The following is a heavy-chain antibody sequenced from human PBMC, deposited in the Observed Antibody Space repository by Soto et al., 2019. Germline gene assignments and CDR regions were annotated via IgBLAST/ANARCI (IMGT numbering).Heavy chain of an antibody. Sequence: LRISLAGSGMTFNDHHIDWVPPAPGKGLEWVGRTRNKANSYTTEYAASVKGRFTISRDDSKNSLYLQMNSLKTEDTAVYYCATPPTADYFDYWGQGTLVTVSS. CDR1: GMTFNDHH. CDR3: ATPPTADYFDY. V-gene: IGHV3-72*01. D-gene: IGHD2-2*01. CDR2: TRNKANSYTT. J-gene: IGHJ4*02.